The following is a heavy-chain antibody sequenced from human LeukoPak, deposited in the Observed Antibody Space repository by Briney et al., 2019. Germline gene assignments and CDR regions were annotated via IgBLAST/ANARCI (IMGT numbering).Heavy chain of an antibody. CDR2: INHSGST. V-gene: IGHV4-34*01. D-gene: IGHD3-10*01. Sequence: PSETLSLTCAVYGGSFSGYYWSWIRQPPEKGLEWIGEINHSGSTNYNPSLKSRVTISVDTSKNQFSLKLSSVTAADTAVYYCARVARINTMVRGVKRGNFDYWGQGTLVTVSS. CDR1: GGSFSGYY. CDR3: ARVARINTMVRGVKRGNFDY. J-gene: IGHJ4*02.